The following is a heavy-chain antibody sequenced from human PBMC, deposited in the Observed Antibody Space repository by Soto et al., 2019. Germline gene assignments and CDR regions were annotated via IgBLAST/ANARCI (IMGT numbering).Heavy chain of an antibody. J-gene: IGHJ4*02. Sequence: EVQLVESGGGLVQPGRSLRLSCAASGFTFDDYAMHWVRQAPGKGLEWVSGISWNRGSIGDADSVKGRFTISRDHAKNSLYLQMNSLRAEDTALYYCAKDRGYRSSWPDYWGQGTLVTVSS. D-gene: IGHD6-13*01. V-gene: IGHV3-9*01. CDR1: GFTFDDYA. CDR3: AKDRGYRSSWPDY. CDR2: ISWNRGSI.